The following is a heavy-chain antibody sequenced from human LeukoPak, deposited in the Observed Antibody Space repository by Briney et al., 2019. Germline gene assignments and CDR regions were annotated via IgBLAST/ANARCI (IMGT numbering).Heavy chain of an antibody. Sequence: SETLSLTCAVYGGSFSGYYWSWIRQPPGKGLEWIGEINHSGSTNYNPSLKSRVTISVDTSKNQFSLKLSSVTAADTAVYYCARGPLYYYDKAPVDYWGQGTLVTVSS. CDR3: ARGPLYYYDKAPVDY. J-gene: IGHJ4*02. CDR1: GGSFSGYY. V-gene: IGHV4-34*01. CDR2: INHSGST. D-gene: IGHD3-22*01.